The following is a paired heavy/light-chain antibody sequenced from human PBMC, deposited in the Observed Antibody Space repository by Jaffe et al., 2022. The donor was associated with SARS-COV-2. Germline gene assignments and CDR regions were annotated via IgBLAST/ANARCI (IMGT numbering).Light chain of an antibody. CDR2: GAS. J-gene: IGKJ1*01. CDR1: QSVSSN. V-gene: IGKV3-15*01. Sequence: EIVMTQSPATLSVSPGERATLSCRASQSVSSNLAWYQQKPGQAPRLLIYGASTRATGIPARFSGSGSGTEFTLTISSLQSEDFAVYYCQQYNNWPSRTFGQGTKVEIK. CDR3: QQYNNWPSRT.
Heavy chain of an antibody. D-gene: IGHD3-22*01. V-gene: IGHV4-59*01. J-gene: IGHJ6*02. CDR2: IYYSGST. CDR3: ARETRRITMIDEGYGMDV. CDR1: GGSISSYY. Sequence: QVQLQESGPGLVKPSETLSLTCTVSGGSISSYYWSWIRQPPGKGLEWIGYIYYSGSTNYNPSLKSRVTISVDTSKNQFSLKLSSVTAADTAVYYCARETRRITMIDEGYGMDVWGQGTTVTVSS.